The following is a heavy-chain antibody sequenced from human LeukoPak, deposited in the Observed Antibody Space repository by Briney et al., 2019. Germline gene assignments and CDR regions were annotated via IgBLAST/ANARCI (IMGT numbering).Heavy chain of an antibody. CDR1: GYSFTSYW. Sequence: GESLQISCKGSGYSFTSYWIGWVRQMPGKGLEWMGIIYPGDSDTRHSPSFQGQVTISADKSISTAYLQWSSLKASDTAMYYCASQTRRYYYGMDVWGQGTTVTVSS. CDR2: IYPGDSDT. J-gene: IGHJ6*02. CDR3: ASQTRRYYYGMDV. V-gene: IGHV5-51*01.